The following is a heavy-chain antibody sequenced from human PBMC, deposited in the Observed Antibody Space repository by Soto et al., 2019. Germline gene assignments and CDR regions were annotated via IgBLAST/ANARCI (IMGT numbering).Heavy chain of an antibody. CDR1: GGTFSNHA. Sequence: VKVSCKASGGTFSNHAISWVRQAPGQGVEWVGGIIPMFPTADYAQRFQGRVTITADDSTTTVYMELSGLRSEDTAMYYCARDDATYCGGDCYRYFYYGMDVWGQGTTVTVSS. CDR3: ARDDATYCGGDCYRYFYYGMDV. J-gene: IGHJ6*02. CDR2: IIPMFPTA. D-gene: IGHD2-21*02. V-gene: IGHV1-69*13.